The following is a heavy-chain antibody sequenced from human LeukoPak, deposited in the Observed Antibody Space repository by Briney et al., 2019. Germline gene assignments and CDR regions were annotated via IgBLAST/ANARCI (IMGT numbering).Heavy chain of an antibody. CDR3: AKSTDIVVVVAALDY. Sequence: GGSLRLSCAASGFTVSSNYMSWVRQAPGKGLEWVSVIYSGGSTYYADSVKGRFTISRDNSKNTLYLQMNSLRAEDTAVYYCAKSTDIVVVVAALDYWGQGTLVTVSS. J-gene: IGHJ4*02. CDR1: GFTVSSNY. D-gene: IGHD2-15*01. V-gene: IGHV3-66*01. CDR2: IYSGGST.